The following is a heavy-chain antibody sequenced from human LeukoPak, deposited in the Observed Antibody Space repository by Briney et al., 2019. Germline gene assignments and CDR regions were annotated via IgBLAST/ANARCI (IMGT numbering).Heavy chain of an antibody. Sequence: SETLSLTCTVSGGSISSSTYYWGWIRQPPGKGLEWIGSIYYSGSTYYNPSLKSRVTISVDTSKNQFSLKLSSVTAADTAVYYCASQGVEMATIPYYFDYWGQGTLVTVSS. CDR2: IYYSGST. J-gene: IGHJ4*02. D-gene: IGHD5-24*01. CDR3: ASQGVEMATIPYYFDY. CDR1: GGSISSSTYY. V-gene: IGHV4-39*01.